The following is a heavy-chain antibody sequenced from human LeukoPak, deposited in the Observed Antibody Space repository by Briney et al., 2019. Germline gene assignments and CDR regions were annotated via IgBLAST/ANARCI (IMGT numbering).Heavy chain of an antibody. CDR2: IYYSGST. CDR3: ARGNYGDSP. V-gene: IGHV4-59*08. D-gene: IGHD4-17*01. J-gene: IGHJ5*02. Sequence: KTSETLSLTCTVSGDSTSSYYWSWVRQPPGKGLEWIGYIYYSGSTYYNPSLKSRVTISVDTSKNQFSLKLSSVTAADTAVYYCARGNYGDSPWGQGTLVTVSS. CDR1: GDSTSSYY.